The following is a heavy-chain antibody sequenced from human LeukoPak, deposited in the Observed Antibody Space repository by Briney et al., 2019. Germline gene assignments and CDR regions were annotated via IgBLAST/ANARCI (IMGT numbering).Heavy chain of an antibody. CDR3: ARAGRFLEWFQLGY. V-gene: IGHV3-30*01. Sequence: GGSLRLSCAASGFTFGSYAMHWVRQAPGKGLEWVAVISYDGSNKYYADSVKGRFTISRDNSKNTLYLQMNSLRAEDTAVYYCARAGRFLEWFQLGYWGQGTLVTVSS. CDR2: ISYDGSNK. D-gene: IGHD3-3*01. CDR1: GFTFGSYA. J-gene: IGHJ4*02.